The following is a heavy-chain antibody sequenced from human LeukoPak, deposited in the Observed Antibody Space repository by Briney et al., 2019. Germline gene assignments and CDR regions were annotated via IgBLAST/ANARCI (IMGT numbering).Heavy chain of an antibody. Sequence: SKTLSLTCDVYGGSSSGYYWSWIRQPPGKGLEWIGEINPSGSTTYNSSLKSRVTISVDTSKNQFSLKLSSVTAADTAVYYCARGRWFGELLTWGQGTLVTVSS. CDR1: GGSSSGYY. D-gene: IGHD3-10*01. V-gene: IGHV4-34*01. CDR2: INPSGST. CDR3: ARGRWFGELLT. J-gene: IGHJ5*02.